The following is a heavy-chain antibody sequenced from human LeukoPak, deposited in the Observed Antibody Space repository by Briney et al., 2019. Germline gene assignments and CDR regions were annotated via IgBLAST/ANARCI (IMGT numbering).Heavy chain of an antibody. V-gene: IGHV4-34*01. CDR3: ARAVILDY. J-gene: IGHJ4*02. Sequence: SETLSLTCAVYGGSFSGYYWSWIRQPPGKGLEWIGEINHSGSTNYNPSLKSRVTISVDTSKNQFSLKLSSVTAADTAVYYCARAVILDYWGQGTLVTVPS. CDR2: INHSGST. D-gene: IGHD3-22*01. CDR1: GGSFSGYY.